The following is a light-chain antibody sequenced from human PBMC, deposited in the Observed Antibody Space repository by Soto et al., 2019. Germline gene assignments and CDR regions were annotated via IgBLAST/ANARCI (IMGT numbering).Light chain of an antibody. J-gene: IGLJ2*01. CDR3: SSYTGGSTVV. V-gene: IGLV2-14*01. CDR2: DVS. CDR1: SSDICDYNY. Sequence: QSALTQPASVSGSPGQSITISCTGTSSDICDYNYVSWYQQHPGKAPKLMIYDVSNRPSGVSNRFSGSMSGNTASLTISGLQPEDEADYYCSSYTGGSTVVFGGGTKLIVL.